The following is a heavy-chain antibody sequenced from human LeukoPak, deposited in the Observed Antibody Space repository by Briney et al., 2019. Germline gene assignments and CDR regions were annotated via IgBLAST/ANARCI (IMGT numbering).Heavy chain of an antibody. CDR2: ISYDGSNK. J-gene: IGHJ4*02. CDR3: ARTLGYCSSTSCYTFDY. V-gene: IGHV3-30*04. Sequence: GSLRLSCAASGFTLSSYAMSWVRQAPGKGLEWVAVISYDGSNKYYADSVKGRFTISRDNSKNTLYLQMNSLRAEDTAVYYCARTLGYCSSTSCYTFDYWGQGTLVTVSS. CDR1: GFTLSSYA. D-gene: IGHD2-2*02.